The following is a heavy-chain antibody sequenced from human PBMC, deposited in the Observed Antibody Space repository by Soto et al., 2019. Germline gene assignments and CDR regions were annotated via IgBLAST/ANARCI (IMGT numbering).Heavy chain of an antibody. V-gene: IGHV1-2*04. D-gene: IGHD2-15*01. CDR1: GYTFTSYA. J-gene: IGHJ6*02. CDR3: ARDRCSGGSCDYYGMDV. CDR2: INPNSGGT. Sequence: ASVKVSCKASGYTFTSYAMHWVRQAPGQGFEWMGWINPNSGGTNYAQKFQGWVTMTRDTSISTAYMELSRLRSDDTAVYYCARDRCSGGSCDYYGMDVWGQGTTVTVSS.